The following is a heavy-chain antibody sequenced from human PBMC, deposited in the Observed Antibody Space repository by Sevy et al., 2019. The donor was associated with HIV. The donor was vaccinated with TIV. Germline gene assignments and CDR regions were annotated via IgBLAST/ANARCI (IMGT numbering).Heavy chain of an antibody. J-gene: IGHJ4*02. CDR2: ISGLNNYI. CDR1: GFTFSSYS. D-gene: IGHD6-13*01. V-gene: IGHV3-21*01. CDR3: SREGDSWLPFDY. Sequence: GGFLRLSCAASGFTFSSYSMNWVRQAPGKGLEWVSSISGLNNYIYYADSVKGRFTISRDNAKNSLYLQMNSLRPEDTAVYYCSREGDSWLPFDYWGQGTLVTVSS.